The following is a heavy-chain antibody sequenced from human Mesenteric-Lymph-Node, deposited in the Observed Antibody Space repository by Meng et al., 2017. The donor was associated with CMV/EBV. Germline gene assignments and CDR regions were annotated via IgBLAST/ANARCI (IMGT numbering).Heavy chain of an antibody. CDR2: IGTGGDT. Sequence: GESLKISCAASGFAFSSYALHWVRRAPGKGLEWVSAIGTGGDTYYADSVMGRFTISRDNAKKSLYLQMNSLRAEDTAVYYCARGGYCSGGSCYRAGFWGQGTLVTVPQ. D-gene: IGHD2-15*01. J-gene: IGHJ4*02. CDR3: ARGGYCSGGSCYRAGF. V-gene: IGHV3-47*02. CDR1: GFAFSSYA.